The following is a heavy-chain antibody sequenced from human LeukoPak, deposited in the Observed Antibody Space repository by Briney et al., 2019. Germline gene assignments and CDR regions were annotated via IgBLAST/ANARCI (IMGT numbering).Heavy chain of an antibody. CDR2: IYTSGST. J-gene: IGHJ6*02. Sequence: SETLSLTCTVAGGSISSGSYYWSWIRQPAGKGLEWIGRIYTSGSTNYNPSLKSRVTISVDTSKNQFSLKLSSVTAADTAVYYCARSLGVTITQYGMDVWGQGTTVTVSS. V-gene: IGHV4-61*02. CDR3: ARSLGVTITQYGMDV. CDR1: GGSISSGSYY. D-gene: IGHD5-12*01.